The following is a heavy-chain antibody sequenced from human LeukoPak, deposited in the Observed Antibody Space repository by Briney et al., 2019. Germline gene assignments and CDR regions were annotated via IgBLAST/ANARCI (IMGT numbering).Heavy chain of an antibody. Sequence: GGSLRLSCAASGFTFSSYWMSWVRQAPGKGLEWVANIKQDGSEKYYVDSVKGRFTISRDNAENTVFLQMNSLRAEDSAVYYCARDLAAWDVWGKGTTVTVSS. CDR3: ARDLAAWDV. V-gene: IGHV3-7*01. J-gene: IGHJ6*04. CDR2: IKQDGSEK. CDR1: GFTFSSYW.